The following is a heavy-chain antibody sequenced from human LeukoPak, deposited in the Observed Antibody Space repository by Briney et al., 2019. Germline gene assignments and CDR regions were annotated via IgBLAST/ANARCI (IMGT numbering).Heavy chain of an antibody. V-gene: IGHV4-38-2*02. Sequence: SETLSLTCIVSGYSISSGYYWGWIRQPPGKGLEWIGSIYHSGSTYYNPSLKSRVTISVDTSKNQFSLKLSSVTAADTAVYYCARFHDYGDYVRDYWGQGTLVTVSS. CDR3: ARFHDYGDYVRDY. D-gene: IGHD4-17*01. J-gene: IGHJ4*02. CDR1: GYSISSGYY. CDR2: IYHSGST.